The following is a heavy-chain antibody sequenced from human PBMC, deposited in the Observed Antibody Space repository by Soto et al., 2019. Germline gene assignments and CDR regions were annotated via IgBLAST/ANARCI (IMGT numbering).Heavy chain of an antibody. D-gene: IGHD3-10*01. CDR3: PAGKGPGDGY. V-gene: IGHV3-48*01. J-gene: IGHJ4*02. CDR2: ISSTSDTI. Sequence: EVQLVESGGGLVQPGGSLRLSCVASGITFRTYKMNWVPQAPGKGLEWVSYISSTSDTIYYADSVKGRFTISRDNAKNSLYLQMNSLRVEDTAVYYCPAGKGPGDGYWGQGALVTVSS. CDR1: GITFRTYK.